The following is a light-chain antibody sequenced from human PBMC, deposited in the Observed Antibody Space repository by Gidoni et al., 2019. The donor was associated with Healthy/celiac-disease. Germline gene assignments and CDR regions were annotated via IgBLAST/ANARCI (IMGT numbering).Light chain of an antibody. CDR2: EGS. J-gene: IGLJ2*01. Sequence: QSALTQPASESGSPGQSIPISCTGTSSDVGSYNLVSWYQQHPGKAPKLMIYEGSKRPSGVSNRFSGSKSGNTASLTISGLQAEDEADYYCCSYAGSSYVVFGGGTKLTVL. CDR3: CSYAGSSYVV. CDR1: SSDVGSYNL. V-gene: IGLV2-23*01.